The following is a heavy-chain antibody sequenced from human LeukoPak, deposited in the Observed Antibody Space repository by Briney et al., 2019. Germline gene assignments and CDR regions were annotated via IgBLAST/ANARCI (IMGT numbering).Heavy chain of an antibody. CDR3: ARDRGSGPTLDY. D-gene: IGHD6-19*01. CDR2: ISRSCSPI. J-gene: IGHJ4*02. CDR1: GFTFSIYS. V-gene: IGHV3-48*02. Sequence: GGSLRLSCAASGFTFSIYSIIGVRQAPGEGLEGLSYISRSCSPIFYADSVKGRFPISRDNAKNSLYLQMNRLREEDTAVYVCARDRGSGPTLDYWGQGTLVTVSS.